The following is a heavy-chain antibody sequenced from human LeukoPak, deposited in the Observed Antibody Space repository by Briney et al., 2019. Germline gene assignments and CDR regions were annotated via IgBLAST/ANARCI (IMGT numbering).Heavy chain of an antibody. D-gene: IGHD2-21*02. CDR2: IIPILGIA. CDR1: GGTFSSYA. Sequence: ASVKVSCKASGGTFSSYAISWVRQAPGQGLEWMGRIIPILGIANYAQKFQGRVTITADKSTSTAYMELSSLRSEDTAVYYCARALAYCGGDCYFYYYYYGMDVWGQGTTGTVSS. CDR3: ARALAYCGGDCYFYYYYYGMDV. V-gene: IGHV1-69*04. J-gene: IGHJ6*02.